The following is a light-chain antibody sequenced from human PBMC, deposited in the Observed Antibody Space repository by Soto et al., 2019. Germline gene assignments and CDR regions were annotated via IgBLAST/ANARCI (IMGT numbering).Light chain of an antibody. CDR3: QHFGNSLWT. CDR2: GAS. J-gene: IGKJ1*01. V-gene: IGKV3-20*01. CDR1: QSVSSSY. Sequence: EIVLTHSPGTLSLSPGERARVSCRASQSVSSSYLAWYQQKPGQAPRLLIYGASSRATGIPDRFSGSGSGTDFTLTISGLEPEDFAVYYCQHFGNSLWTFGQGTKVDI.